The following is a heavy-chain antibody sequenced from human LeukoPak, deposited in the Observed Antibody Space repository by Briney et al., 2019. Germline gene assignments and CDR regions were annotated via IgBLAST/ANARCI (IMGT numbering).Heavy chain of an antibody. Sequence: GGSLRLSCAASGFTFSNYAMNWVRQAPGEGLEWVSTISASGGNTYYADSVKGRFTISRDNSKNTLYLQVNSLRAEDTAVYYCARCTRCYYMDVWGKGTTVTVSS. D-gene: IGHD2-8*01. J-gene: IGHJ6*03. CDR1: GFTFSNYA. CDR2: ISASGGNT. V-gene: IGHV3-23*01. CDR3: ARCTRCYYMDV.